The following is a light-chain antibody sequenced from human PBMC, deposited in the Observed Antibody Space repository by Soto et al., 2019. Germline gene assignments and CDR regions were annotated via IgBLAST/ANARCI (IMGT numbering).Light chain of an antibody. CDR2: AAA. V-gene: IGKV1-39*01. CDR3: QQSYSSLWT. Sequence: DIQMTQSPSSVSAYVGDRVTITCRASQSISSYLNWYQQKPGEAPKLLMFAAASLQTGVPSRFSGSGSGSGTDFTLNISSLQPEDFATYYCQQSYSSLWTFGQWTKVEIK. J-gene: IGKJ1*01. CDR1: QSISSY.